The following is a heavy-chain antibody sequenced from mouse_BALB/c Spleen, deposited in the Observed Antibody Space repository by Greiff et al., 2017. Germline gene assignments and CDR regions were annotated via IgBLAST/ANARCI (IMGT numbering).Heavy chain of an antibody. CDR2: INPNNGGT. Sequence: VQLKESGPELVKPGASVKIPCKASGYTFTDYNMDWVKQSHGKSLEWIGDINPNNGGTIYNQKFKGKATLTVDKSSSTAYMELRSLTSEDTAVYYCASYDGYFPFAYWGQGTLVTVSA. CDR3: ASYDGYFPFAY. D-gene: IGHD2-3*01. V-gene: IGHV1-18*01. J-gene: IGHJ3*01. CDR1: GYTFTDYN.